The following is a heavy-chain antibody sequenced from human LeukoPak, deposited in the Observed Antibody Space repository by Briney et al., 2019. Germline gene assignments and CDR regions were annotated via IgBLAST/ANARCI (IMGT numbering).Heavy chain of an antibody. CDR1: GFTFSNYG. Sequence: GGSLRLSCAASGFTFSNYGMSWVRQAPGKGLGWVSVIRGSGGGTYYADSVKGRFTISRDNSKNTVYLQMNSLRAEDTAVYYCVKARMPHCGTDCLESWGQGTLVTVSS. CDR3: VKARMPHCGTDCLES. V-gene: IGHV3-23*01. J-gene: IGHJ4*02. CDR2: IRGSGGGT. D-gene: IGHD2-21*02.